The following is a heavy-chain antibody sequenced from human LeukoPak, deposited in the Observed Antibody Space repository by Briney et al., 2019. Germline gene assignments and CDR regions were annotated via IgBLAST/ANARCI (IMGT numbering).Heavy chain of an antibody. D-gene: IGHD6-13*01. CDR1: GGSFSSYY. V-gene: IGHV4-34*01. Sequence: SETLSLTCAVYGGSFSSYYWSWIRRPPGKGLEWIGEINHSGSTNYNPSLKSRVTISVDTSKNQFSLKLSSVTAADTAVYYCVRSRVGRGLARIAAAGTRTTDYYYYYMDVWGKGTTVTVSS. J-gene: IGHJ6*03. CDR3: VRSRVGRGLARIAAAGTRTTDYYYYYMDV. CDR2: INHSGST.